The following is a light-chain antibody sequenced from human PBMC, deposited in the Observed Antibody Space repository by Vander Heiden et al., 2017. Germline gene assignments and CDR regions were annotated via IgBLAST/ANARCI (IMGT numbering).Light chain of an antibody. Sequence: ELVMTQSPATLSVSPGERATLSCRASQSVSSNLAWYQQKPDQPPRLLIYGASTRATGIPARFSGSGSGTEFTLTISSLQSEDFAVYYCQQYNNWPLTFGGVTKVEIK. CDR1: QSVSSN. CDR2: GAS. V-gene: IGKV3-15*01. CDR3: QQYNNWPLT. J-gene: IGKJ4*01.